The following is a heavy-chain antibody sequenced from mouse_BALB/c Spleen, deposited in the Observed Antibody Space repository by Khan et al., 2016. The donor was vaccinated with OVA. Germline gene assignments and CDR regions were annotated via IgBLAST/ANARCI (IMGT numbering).Heavy chain of an antibody. CDR1: GYIFTDYV. J-gene: IGHJ3*01. CDR2: IYPGSDGT. Sequence: QVQLKQSRPELVKPGASVKMSCKASGYIFTDYVMNWVKQRTGQGLEWIGQIYPGSDGTYYNEKFKDKATLTADRSSSTAYMQLNSLTSEDSAVYFCARGGWDVFAYWGQGTLVTVSA. V-gene: IGHV1-77*01. CDR3: ARGGWDVFAY. D-gene: IGHD4-1*01.